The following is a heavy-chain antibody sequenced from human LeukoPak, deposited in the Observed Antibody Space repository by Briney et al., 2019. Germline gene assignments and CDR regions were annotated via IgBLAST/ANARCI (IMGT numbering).Heavy chain of an antibody. CDR2: IYTSGST. V-gene: IGHV4-61*02. D-gene: IGHD5-12*01. CDR1: GGSISSGSYY. Sequence: SQTLSLTCTVSGGSISSGSYYWSWIRQPAGKGLEWIGRIYTSGSTYYNPSLKSRVTISVDTSKNQFSLKLSSVTAADTAVYYCARRSSGYDNWGFDYWGQGTLVTVSS. J-gene: IGHJ4*02. CDR3: ARRSSGYDNWGFDY.